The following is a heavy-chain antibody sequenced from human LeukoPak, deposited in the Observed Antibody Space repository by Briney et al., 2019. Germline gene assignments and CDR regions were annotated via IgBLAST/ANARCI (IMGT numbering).Heavy chain of an antibody. D-gene: IGHD3-10*01. CDR2: MNPNSGNT. Sequence: GASVKVSCKAPGYTFTSYDINWVRQATGQGLEWMGWMNPNSGNTGYAQKFQGRVTITRNTSISTAYMELSSLRSEDTAVYYCARSGVVSMVRGVIIGYYYYYMDVWGKGTTVTVSS. V-gene: IGHV1-8*01. CDR3: ARSGVVSMVRGVIIGYYYYYMDV. J-gene: IGHJ6*03. CDR1: GYTFTSYD.